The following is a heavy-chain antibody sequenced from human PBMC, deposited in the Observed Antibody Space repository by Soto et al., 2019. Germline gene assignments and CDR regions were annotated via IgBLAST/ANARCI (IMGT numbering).Heavy chain of an antibody. CDR2: IYYSGST. J-gene: IGHJ6*03. Sequence: QVQLQESGPGLVKPSQTLSVTCTVSGGSISSGGYYWSWIRQHPGKGLEWIGYIYYSGSTYYNPSLKSRRTISVDTSKNQFSLKLSSVTAANTAVYYCARDTRPYCTHGVCTRTYYMDVWGKGTTVTVSS. D-gene: IGHD2-8*01. V-gene: IGHV4-31*03. CDR3: ARDTRPYCTHGVCTRTYYMDV. CDR1: GGSISSGGYY.